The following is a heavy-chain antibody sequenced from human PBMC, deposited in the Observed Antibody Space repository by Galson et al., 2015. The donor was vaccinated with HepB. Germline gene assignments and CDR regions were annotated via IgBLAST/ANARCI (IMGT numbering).Heavy chain of an antibody. CDR3: ARDPNGYSSGWYPDN. V-gene: IGHV1-46*03. D-gene: IGHD6-19*01. CDR2: INPSGGST. Sequence: SVKVSCKASGYTFTNYHIHWVRQAPGQGLEWMGIINPSGGSTYYVYKFLGRVTMTRDTSTTTVYMELSSLRSEDTAVYYCARDPNGYSSGWYPDNWGQGTLVTVSS. J-gene: IGHJ4*02. CDR1: GYTFTNYH.